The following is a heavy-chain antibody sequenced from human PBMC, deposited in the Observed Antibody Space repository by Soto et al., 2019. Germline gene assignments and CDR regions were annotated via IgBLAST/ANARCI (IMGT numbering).Heavy chain of an antibody. CDR3: ASDYGDYVFSAFDI. Sequence: SVKVSCKASGYTFTSYGISWVRQAPGQGLEWMGRIIPNLGIANYAQKFQGRVTITADKSTSTAYMELSSLRSEDTAVYYCASDYGDYVFSAFDIWGQGTMVTVSS. V-gene: IGHV1-69*04. CDR1: GYTFTSYG. CDR2: IIPNLGIA. J-gene: IGHJ3*02. D-gene: IGHD4-17*01.